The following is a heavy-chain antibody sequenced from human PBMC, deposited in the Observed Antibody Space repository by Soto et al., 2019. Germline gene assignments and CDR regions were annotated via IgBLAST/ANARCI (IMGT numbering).Heavy chain of an antibody. Sequence: GGSLRLSCAASGFTFSSYSMNWVRQAPGKGLEWVSSISSSSSYIYYPDSVKGRFTISRDNAKNSLYLQMNSLRAEDTAVYYCARSLHIKDFDYWGQGTLVTVSS. D-gene: IGHD2-21*01. J-gene: IGHJ4*02. CDR3: ARSLHIKDFDY. V-gene: IGHV3-21*01. CDR1: GFTFSSYS. CDR2: ISSSSSYI.